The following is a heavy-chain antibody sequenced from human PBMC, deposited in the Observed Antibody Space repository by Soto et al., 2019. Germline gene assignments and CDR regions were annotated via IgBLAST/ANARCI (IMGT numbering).Heavy chain of an antibody. J-gene: IGHJ4*02. CDR2: ILPSLRTA. V-gene: IGHV1-69*06. D-gene: IGHD6-6*01. CDR3: AGDRSEGLAPRPSYDY. CDR1: GGTFSNYA. Sequence: QVQLVQSGAEVRKPESSVTVSCKASGGTFSNYAISWVRQAPGQGLEWMGGILPSLRTANYAQSFQGRIPITADMSTSTVYLEMYSLRSEDTAVYYCAGDRSEGLAPRPSYDYWGPGTLVTVSS.